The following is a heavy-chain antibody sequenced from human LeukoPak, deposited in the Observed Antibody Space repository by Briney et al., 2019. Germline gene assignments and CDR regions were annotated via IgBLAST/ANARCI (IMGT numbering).Heavy chain of an antibody. D-gene: IGHD6-19*01. CDR3: ARDPTIAVAGTGLDY. V-gene: IGHV1-69*05. CDR2: IIPIFGTA. J-gene: IGHJ4*02. Sequence: SVKVSCKASGGTLSSYAISWVRQAPGQGLEWMGGIIPIFGTANYAQKLQGRVTMTTDTSTSTAYMELRSLRSDDTAVYYCARDPTIAVAGTGLDYWGQGTLVTVSS. CDR1: GGTLSSYA.